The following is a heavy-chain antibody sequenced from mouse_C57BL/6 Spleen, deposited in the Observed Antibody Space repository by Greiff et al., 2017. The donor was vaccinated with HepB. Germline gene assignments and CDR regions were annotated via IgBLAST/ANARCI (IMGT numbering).Heavy chain of an antibody. V-gene: IGHV1-52*01. D-gene: IGHD1-1*01. CDR1: GYTFTSYW. CDR3: ARSAYYGSSYDAMDY. CDR2: IDPSDSET. J-gene: IGHJ4*01. Sequence: QVQLQQSGAELVRPGSSVKLSCKASGYTFTSYWMHWVKQRPIQGLEWIGNIDPSDSETHYNQKFKDKGTLTVDKSSSTAYMQLSSLTSEDSAVYYCARSAYYGSSYDAMDYWGQGTSVTVSS.